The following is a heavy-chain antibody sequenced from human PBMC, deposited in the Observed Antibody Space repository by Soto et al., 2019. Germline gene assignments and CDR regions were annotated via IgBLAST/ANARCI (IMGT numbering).Heavy chain of an antibody. D-gene: IGHD6-6*01. CDR2: IWYDGSNK. V-gene: IGHV3-33*01. Sequence: QVQLVESGGGVVQPGRSLRLSCAASGFTFSSYGMHWVRQAPGKGLEWVAVIWYDGSNKYYADSVKGRFTISRDNSKNTLYLQMNSLRAEDTAVYYCARSLIAARHWWFDPWGQGTLVTVSS. CDR3: ARSLIAARHWWFDP. J-gene: IGHJ5*02. CDR1: GFTFSSYG.